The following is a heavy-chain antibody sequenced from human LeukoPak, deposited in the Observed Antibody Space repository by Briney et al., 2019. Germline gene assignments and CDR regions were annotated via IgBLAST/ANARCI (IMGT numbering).Heavy chain of an antibody. J-gene: IGHJ4*02. D-gene: IGHD6-19*01. CDR2: IYYSGST. V-gene: IGHV4-39*01. CDR3: ARTRYSSGAGGY. Sequence: SETLSLTCTVSGGSISSSSYYWGWIRQPPGKVLEWIGSIYYSGSTYYNPSLKSRVTISVDTSKNQFSLKLSSVTAADTAVYYCARTRYSSGAGGYWGQGTLVTVSS. CDR1: GGSISSSSYY.